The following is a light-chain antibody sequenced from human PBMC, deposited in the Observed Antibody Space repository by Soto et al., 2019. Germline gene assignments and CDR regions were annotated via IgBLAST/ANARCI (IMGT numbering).Light chain of an antibody. Sequence: QSALTQPPSASGTPGQRVTISCSGSSSNIGSNAANWYQQLPGTAPKVLIFSNNHRPSGVPDRFSGSKSGTSASLAISGLQSEDEAVYYCATWDDSLNGVVFGGGTKLTVL. CDR1: SSNIGSNA. CDR3: ATWDDSLNGVV. CDR2: SNN. V-gene: IGLV1-44*01. J-gene: IGLJ2*01.